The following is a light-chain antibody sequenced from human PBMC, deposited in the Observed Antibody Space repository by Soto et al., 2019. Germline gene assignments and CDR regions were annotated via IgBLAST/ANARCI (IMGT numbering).Light chain of an antibody. CDR2: EAS. CDR3: QHYSSYPYT. Sequence: DVQLTQSPSTVSAFVGDRVTITCRASETVEGWLAWYQQKPGKAPNLLISEASTLQSGVSSRFSGSGSETDFTLTVSSLXPXDSATYYCQHYSSYPYTFGQGTRLEIK. V-gene: IGKV1-5*03. J-gene: IGKJ2*01. CDR1: ETVEGW.